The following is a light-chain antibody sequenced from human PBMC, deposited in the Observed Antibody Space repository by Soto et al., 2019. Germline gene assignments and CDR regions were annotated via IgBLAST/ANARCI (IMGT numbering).Light chain of an antibody. CDR2: AAS. CDR3: QQSHATPRT. Sequence: DIQMTQSPSSLSASVGDRVTITCRASQTISTFLNWYQQRPGRAPKALIYAASSLHSGVPSRFSGSGSGTNFTLSIASLPPEDFATYFCQQSHATPRTFGRGTKLEI. CDR1: QTISTF. V-gene: IGKV1-39*01. J-gene: IGKJ2*01.